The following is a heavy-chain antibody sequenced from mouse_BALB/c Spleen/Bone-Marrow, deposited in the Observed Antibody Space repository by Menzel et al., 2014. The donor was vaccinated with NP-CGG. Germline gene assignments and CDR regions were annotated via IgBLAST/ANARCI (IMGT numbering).Heavy chain of an antibody. CDR1: GFTFSTYG. CDR2: ISSGGGYT. Sequence: EAKVVESGGDLVKPGGSLKLSCAASGFTFSTYGMSWVRQTPDKRLEWVATISSGGGYTYYPDSVKGRLTISRDNANNTLYLQMSSLKSEDTAMYYCTRQRNWDHYAMDYLGQGTSVTVSS. J-gene: IGHJ4*01. V-gene: IGHV5-6*01. D-gene: IGHD4-1*01. CDR3: TRQRNWDHYAMDY.